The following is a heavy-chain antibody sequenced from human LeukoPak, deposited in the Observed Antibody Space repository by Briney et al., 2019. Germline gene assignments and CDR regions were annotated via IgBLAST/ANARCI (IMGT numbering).Heavy chain of an antibody. J-gene: IGHJ4*02. CDR1: GFDFNTYP. D-gene: IGHD3-16*01. Sequence: PGGSLRLSCAASGFDFNTYPMNWVRQAPGKGLEWISYISDSSSSRYYADSVKGRFTISRDNAKNSLYLQMNSLRVDDTAVYYCARSGAFDAHTWWGQGTLVTVSS. CDR3: ARSGAFDAHTW. CDR2: ISDSSSSR. V-gene: IGHV3-48*01.